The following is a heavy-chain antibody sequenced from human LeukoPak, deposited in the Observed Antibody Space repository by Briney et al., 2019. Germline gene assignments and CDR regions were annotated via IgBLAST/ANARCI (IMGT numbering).Heavy chain of an antibody. V-gene: IGHV4-34*01. CDR3: ARESGDYNPGGFDY. CDR2: INHSGST. D-gene: IGHD4-17*01. Sequence: SETLSLTCAVHGGSFSGYYWSWIRQPPGKGLEWIGEINHSGSTNYNPSLKSRVTISVDTSKNQFSLKLSSVTAADTAVYYCARESGDYNPGGFDYWGQGTLVTVSS. J-gene: IGHJ4*02. CDR1: GGSFSGYY.